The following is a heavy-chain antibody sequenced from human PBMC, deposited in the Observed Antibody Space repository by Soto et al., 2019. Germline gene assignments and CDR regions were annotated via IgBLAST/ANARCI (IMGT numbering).Heavy chain of an antibody. V-gene: IGHV3-33*01. CDR1: GFTFSSYG. CDR2: IWYDGSNK. CDR3: ARGRHYYGMDV. J-gene: IGHJ6*02. Sequence: GGSLRLSCAASGFTFSSYGMHWVRQAPGKGLEWVAVIWYDGSNKYYADSVKGLFTISRDNSKNTLYLQMNSLRAEDTAVYYCARGRHYYGMDVWGQGTTVTVSS.